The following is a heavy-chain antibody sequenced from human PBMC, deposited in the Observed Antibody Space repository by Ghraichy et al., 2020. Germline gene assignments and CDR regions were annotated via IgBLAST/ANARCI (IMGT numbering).Heavy chain of an antibody. J-gene: IGHJ4*02. CDR3: ARDDVAVAGVDY. V-gene: IGHV3-53*01. D-gene: IGHD6-19*01. CDR2: IYSSGST. CDR1: EITVSSNY. Sequence: LSLTCAASEITVSSNYMSWVRQAPGKGLEWVSVIYSSGSTYYADSVKGRFTISRDNSKNTLYLQMNSLRAEDTAIYYCARDDVAVAGVDYWGQGTLVTVSS.